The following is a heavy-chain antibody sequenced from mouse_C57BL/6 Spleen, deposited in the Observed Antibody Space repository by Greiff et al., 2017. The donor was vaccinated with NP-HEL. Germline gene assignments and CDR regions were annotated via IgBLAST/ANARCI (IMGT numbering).Heavy chain of an antibody. CDR2: IDPSDSYT. D-gene: IGHD1-1*01. CDR1: GYTFTSYW. J-gene: IGHJ4*01. CDR3: ARFAGSSLYYAMDY. V-gene: IGHV1-50*01. Sequence: QVQLQQPGAELVKPGASVKLSCKASGYTFTSYWMQWVKQRPGQGLEWIGEIDPSDSYTNYNQKFKGKATLTVDTSSSTAYMQLSSLTSEDSAVYYCARFAGSSLYYAMDYWGQGTSVTVSS.